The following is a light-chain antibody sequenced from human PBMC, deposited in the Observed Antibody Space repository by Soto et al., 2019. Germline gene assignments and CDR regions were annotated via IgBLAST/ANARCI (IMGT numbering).Light chain of an antibody. Sequence: DIQMTQSPSTLSASVGDRVTITCRASQSISSWLAWYQQKPGKAPKLLIYDASSLESGVPSRFSGSGSGTEFTLTISSLQPDDFATYYCQQYNSYSSYTFGPATKVHI. J-gene: IGKJ2*01. CDR1: QSISSW. CDR3: QQYNSYSSYT. V-gene: IGKV1-5*01. CDR2: DAS.